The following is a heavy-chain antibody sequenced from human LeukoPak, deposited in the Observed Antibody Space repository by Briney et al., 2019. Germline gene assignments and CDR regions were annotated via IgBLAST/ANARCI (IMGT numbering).Heavy chain of an antibody. CDR2: INPYSGGR. V-gene: IGHV1-2*02. CDR3: ARGAEYCYYMDV. Sequence: ASVKVSCKASGYTFTGYYMHWVRQAPGQGLEWMGWINPYSGGRNNAQKFQGRVTMTRDTFISIAYMELSRLRSDDTAVYYWARGAEYCYYMDVWGKGTTV. J-gene: IGHJ6*03. CDR1: GYTFTGYY.